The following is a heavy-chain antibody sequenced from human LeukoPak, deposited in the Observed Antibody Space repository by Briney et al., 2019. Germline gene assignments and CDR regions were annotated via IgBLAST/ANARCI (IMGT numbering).Heavy chain of an antibody. Sequence: SETLSLTCAVYGGSFSGYYWSWIRQPPGKGLEWIGEINHSGSTNYNPSLKSRVTISVDTSKNQFSLKLSSVTAADTAVYYCARVGGSYRYQIDYWGQGTLVTVSS. J-gene: IGHJ4*02. V-gene: IGHV4-34*01. CDR3: ARVGGSYRYQIDY. CDR1: GGSFSGYY. D-gene: IGHD1-26*01. CDR2: INHSGST.